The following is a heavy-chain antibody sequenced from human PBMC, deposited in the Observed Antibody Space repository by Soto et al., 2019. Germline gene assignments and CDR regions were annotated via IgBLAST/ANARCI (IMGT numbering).Heavy chain of an antibody. CDR1: GFTFTSSA. J-gene: IGHJ6*02. CDR2: IGVGSGNT. CDR3: ARVETLWFVVVPAALNYYYYGMDV. D-gene: IGHD2-2*01. Sequence: GASVKVSCKASGFTFTSSAMQWVRQARGQRLEWIGWIGVGSGNTNYAQKFQERVTITRDKSTSTAYMELSCLRSEDTAVYYCARVETLWFVVVPAALNYYYYGMDVWGQGTTVTVSS. V-gene: IGHV1-58*02.